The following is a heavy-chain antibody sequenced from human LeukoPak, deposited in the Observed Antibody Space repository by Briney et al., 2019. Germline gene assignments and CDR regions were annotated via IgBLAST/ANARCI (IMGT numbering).Heavy chain of an antibody. V-gene: IGHV1-18*01. D-gene: IGHD3-22*01. CDR3: ARDGYDTTSNDGFDM. CDR2: ISAYNGNR. Sequence: ASVKVSCKASGYTFTSYDISWVRQAPGQGLEWMGWISAYNGNRKYAQKVRDRVTMTTDTSTSTAYMELRSLRSDDTALYYCARDGYDTTSNDGFDMWGQGTMVTVSS. CDR1: GYTFTSYD. J-gene: IGHJ3*02.